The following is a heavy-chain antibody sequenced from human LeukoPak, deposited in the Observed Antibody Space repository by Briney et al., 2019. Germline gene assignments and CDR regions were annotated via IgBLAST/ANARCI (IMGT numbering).Heavy chain of an antibody. CDR2: ISGSGGST. CDR1: GFTFRSYG. Sequence: GGSLRLSCAVSGFTFRSYGMSWVRQAPGKGLEWVSSISGSGGSTYYADSVQGRFTISRDNAKNSLYLQMNSLRAADTAIYYCATYRQVLLPFESWGQGTLVTVSS. V-gene: IGHV3-23*01. J-gene: IGHJ4*02. D-gene: IGHD5-18*01. CDR3: ATYRQVLLPFES.